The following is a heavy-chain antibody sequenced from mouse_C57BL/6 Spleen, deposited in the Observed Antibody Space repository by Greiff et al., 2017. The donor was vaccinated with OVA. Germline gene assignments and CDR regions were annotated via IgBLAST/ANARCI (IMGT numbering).Heavy chain of an antibody. D-gene: IGHD2-2*01. CDR3: ARERSYGYDGAMDY. V-gene: IGHV1-18*01. CDR1: GYTFTDYN. J-gene: IGHJ4*01. CDR2: INPNNGGT. Sequence: VQLKESGPELVKPGASVKIPCKASGYTFTDYNMDWVKQSHGKSLEWIGDINPNNGGTIYNQKFKGKATLTVDKSSSTDYMELRSLTSEDTAVYYCARERSYGYDGAMDYWGQGTSVTVSS.